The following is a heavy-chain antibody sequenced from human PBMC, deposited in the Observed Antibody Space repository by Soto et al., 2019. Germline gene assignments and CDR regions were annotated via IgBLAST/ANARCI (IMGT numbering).Heavy chain of an antibody. V-gene: IGHV4-59*01. Sequence: SARLSLACTVSVCSISSYFYIWVRQPPGKGLEWIGSVYYTGTTDYNPSLKSRVTISVDTSKTQFSLNLRSVTAADTAVYYCARDLAAVPRAFDYWGRGTLVTVSS. CDR1: VCSISSYF. D-gene: IGHD6-13*01. J-gene: IGHJ4*02. CDR3: ARDLAAVPRAFDY. CDR2: VYYTGTT.